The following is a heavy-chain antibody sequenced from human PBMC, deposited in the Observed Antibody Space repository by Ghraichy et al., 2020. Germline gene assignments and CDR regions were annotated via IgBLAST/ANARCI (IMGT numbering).Heavy chain of an antibody. D-gene: IGHD1-26*01. J-gene: IGHJ2*01. CDR2: IWYDGSNK. CDR1: GFTFSSYG. Sequence: GGSLRLSCAASGFTFSSYGMHWVRQAPGKGLEWVAVIWYDGSNKYYADSVKGRFTISRDNSKNTLYLQMNSLRAEDTAVYYCAREGLIKRYSGIVWYFDLWGRGTLVTVSS. V-gene: IGHV3-33*01. CDR3: AREGLIKRYSGIVWYFDL.